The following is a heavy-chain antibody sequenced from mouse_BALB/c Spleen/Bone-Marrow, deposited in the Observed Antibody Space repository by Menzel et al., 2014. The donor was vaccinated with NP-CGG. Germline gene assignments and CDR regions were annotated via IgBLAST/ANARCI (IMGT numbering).Heavy chain of an antibody. V-gene: IGHV1-85*01. Sequence: QVQLQQSGPELVRPGASVKLSCKASDYTFTSSDINWVRQGPEQGLEWMGWIFPGDGSTKYNEKFKGKATLTIDESSSTAYMQLSRLTSEDSAVYFCARNYKSAWFTYWGQGTLVTVSA. D-gene: IGHD2-12*01. CDR2: IFPGDGST. CDR3: ARNYKSAWFTY. J-gene: IGHJ3*01. CDR1: DYTFTSSD.